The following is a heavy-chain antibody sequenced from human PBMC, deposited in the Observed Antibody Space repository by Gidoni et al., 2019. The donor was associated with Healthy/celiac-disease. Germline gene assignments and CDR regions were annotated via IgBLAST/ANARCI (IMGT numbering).Heavy chain of an antibody. CDR3: ASGGMITFGGVIGN. V-gene: IGHV3-30-3*01. CDR2: ISYDGSNK. CDR1: GFPFSSYA. D-gene: IGHD3-16*02. J-gene: IGHJ4*02. Sequence: QVQLVESGGGVVQPGRSLRLSCAASGFPFSSYAMHWVRQAPGKGLEWVAVISYDGSNKYYADSVKGRFTISRDNSKNTLYLQMNSLRAEDTAVYYCASGGMITFGGVIGNWGQGTLVTVSS.